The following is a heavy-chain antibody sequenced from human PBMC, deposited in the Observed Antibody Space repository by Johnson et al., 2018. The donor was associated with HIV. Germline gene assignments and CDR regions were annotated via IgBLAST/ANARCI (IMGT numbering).Heavy chain of an antibody. CDR3: ARVAPAHDAFDI. Sequence: QVLLVESGGGLVKPGGSLKLSCAASGFTVSSNYMSWVRQAPGKGLEWVAVISYDGSNKYYADSVKGRFTISRDNSKNTLYLQMNSLRAEDTAVYYCARVAPAHDAFDIWGQGTMVTVSS. J-gene: IGHJ3*02. D-gene: IGHD2-2*01. CDR2: ISYDGSNK. V-gene: IGHV3-30*03. CDR1: GFTVSSNY.